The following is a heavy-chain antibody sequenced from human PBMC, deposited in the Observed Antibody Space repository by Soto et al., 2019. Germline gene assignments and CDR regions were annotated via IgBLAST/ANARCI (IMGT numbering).Heavy chain of an antibody. CDR2: INHSGST. Sequence: QVQLQQWGAGLLKPSETLSLTCAVYGGSFSGYYWSWIRQPPGKGLEWIGEINHSGSTNYNPSLKSRVTISVDTSKSQFSLKLSSVTAADTAVYYCARTLIAAAGVFGYWGQGTLVTVSS. CDR3: ARTLIAAAGVFGY. J-gene: IGHJ4*02. V-gene: IGHV4-34*01. D-gene: IGHD6-13*01. CDR1: GGSFSGYY.